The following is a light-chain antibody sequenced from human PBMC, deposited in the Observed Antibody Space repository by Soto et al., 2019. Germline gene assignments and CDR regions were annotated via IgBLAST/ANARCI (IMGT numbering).Light chain of an antibody. CDR3: SSYTSSSTYV. V-gene: IGLV2-14*01. CDR1: SSDVGGYNY. Sequence: QSVLTQPASVSGSPGQSITISCTGTSSDVGGYNYVSWYQQHPGKAPKLMIYEVSNRPSGVPNRFSGSKSGNTASLTISGLQAEDEADYYCSSYTSSSTYVFXTGTKVTVL. J-gene: IGLJ1*01. CDR2: EVS.